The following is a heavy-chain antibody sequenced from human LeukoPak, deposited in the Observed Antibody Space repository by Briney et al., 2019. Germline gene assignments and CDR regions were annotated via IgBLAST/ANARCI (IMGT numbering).Heavy chain of an antibody. V-gene: IGHV3-23*01. J-gene: IGHJ4*02. Sequence: PGGSLRLSCVASGFTFSSYAMSWVRQAPGKGLEWVSPIGSGGSTYYADSVKGRFTISRDNFRNTLYLQMNSLRADDTAAYYCAKRSGYFDDWGQGTLVSVSS. CDR1: GFTFSSYA. CDR2: IGSGGST. CDR3: AKRSGYFDD.